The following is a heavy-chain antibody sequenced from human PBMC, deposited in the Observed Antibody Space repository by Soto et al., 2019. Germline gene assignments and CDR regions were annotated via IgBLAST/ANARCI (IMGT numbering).Heavy chain of an antibody. CDR3: ARGRGASSWYPFDY. V-gene: IGHV1-18*01. D-gene: IGHD6-13*01. CDR1: GYTLTSYG. CDR2: ISVYSANT. J-gene: IGHJ4*02. Sequence: QVQLVQSGAEVKKPGASVKVSCKASGYTLTSYGISWVRQAPGQGLEGMGWIRISVYSANTNDAQRLQGRATMTADTSTSTAYMELRSLRSDDTAVYYCARGRGASSWYPFDYWGQGTLVTVSS.